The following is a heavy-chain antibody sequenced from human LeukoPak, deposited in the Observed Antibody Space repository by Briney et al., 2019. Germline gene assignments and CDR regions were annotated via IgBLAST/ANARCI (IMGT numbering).Heavy chain of an antibody. CDR1: GGSISSGDYY. CDR3: ARWHIVVVPA. V-gene: IGHV4-30-4*08. Sequence: SQTLSLXCTVSGGSISSGDYYWSWSRQPPGRGLEWIGYIYYSGSTYYNPSLKSRVTISVDTSKNQFSLKLSSVTAADTAVYYCARWHIVVVPAWGQGTLVTVSS. J-gene: IGHJ5*02. D-gene: IGHD2-2*01. CDR2: IYYSGST.